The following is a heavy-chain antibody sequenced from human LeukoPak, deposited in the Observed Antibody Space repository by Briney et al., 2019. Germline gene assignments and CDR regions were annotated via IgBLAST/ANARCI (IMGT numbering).Heavy chain of an antibody. D-gene: IGHD2-2*01. J-gene: IGHJ4*02. CDR1: GFAFDEHG. CDR3: ARAPITSPFYFDY. Sequence: GGSLRLSCTASGFAFDEHGMSWVRQVPGKGLEWVSGINWSGGSTGYADPLRGRFTISRDNAKNSLYLQMDSLRAEDTALYYCARAPITSPFYFDYWGQGSLVTVSS. CDR2: INWSGGST. V-gene: IGHV3-20*04.